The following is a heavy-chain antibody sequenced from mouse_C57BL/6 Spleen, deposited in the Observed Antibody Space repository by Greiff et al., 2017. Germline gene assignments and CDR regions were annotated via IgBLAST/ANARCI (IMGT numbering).Heavy chain of an antibody. CDR2: IYPGDGDT. CDR3: ARWDTTVVAKFDY. J-gene: IGHJ2*01. D-gene: IGHD1-1*01. Sequence: VQLQQSGPELVKPGASVKISCKASGYAFSSSWMNWVKQRPGKGLEWIGRIYPGDGDTNYNGKFKGKATLTADKSSSTAYMQLSSLTSEDSAVYFCARWDTTVVAKFDYWGQGTTLTVSS. V-gene: IGHV1-82*01. CDR1: GYAFSSSW.